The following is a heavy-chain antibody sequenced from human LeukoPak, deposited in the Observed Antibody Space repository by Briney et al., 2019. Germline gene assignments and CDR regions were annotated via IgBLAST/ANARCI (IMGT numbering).Heavy chain of an antibody. CDR3: ARNRAGQFDP. CDR2: IYTSGST. D-gene: IGHD1-14*01. V-gene: IGHV4-4*09. CDR1: GGSIGSHY. Sequence: SETLSLTCTVSGGSIGSHYWSWIRQPPGKGLEWIGYIYTSGSTNYNPSLKSRVTISVDTSKNQFSLKLSSVTAADTAVYYCARNRAGQFDPWGQGTLVTVSS. J-gene: IGHJ5*02.